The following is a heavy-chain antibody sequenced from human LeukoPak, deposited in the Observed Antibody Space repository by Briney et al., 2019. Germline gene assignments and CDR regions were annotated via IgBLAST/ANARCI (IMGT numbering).Heavy chain of an antibody. V-gene: IGHV4-38-2*02. Sequence: SETLSLTCTVSGYSISSGHYWGWIRQPPGKGLEWIGSMYHSGSTYYNPPLKSRVTISEDTSKTQFSLKLRSVTAADTAVYYCAKAPVTTCRGAYCYPFDYWGQGTLVTVSS. CDR1: GYSISSGHY. CDR3: AKAPVTTCRGAYCYPFDY. D-gene: IGHD2-21*01. J-gene: IGHJ4*02. CDR2: MYHSGST.